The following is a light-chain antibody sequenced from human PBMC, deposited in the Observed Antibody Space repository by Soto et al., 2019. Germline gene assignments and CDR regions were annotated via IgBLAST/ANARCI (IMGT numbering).Light chain of an antibody. CDR2: GAS. CDR1: QSVSGY. Sequence: EIVMTQSPGTLSLSPGERATLSCRASQSVSGYLAWYQQKPGQAPRLPIYGASTRATGVPARFSGTGSGTEFILTISSLQSEDFVVYYCQQYNNWPLTFGGGTKVDIK. CDR3: QQYNNWPLT. V-gene: IGKV3D-15*01. J-gene: IGKJ4*01.